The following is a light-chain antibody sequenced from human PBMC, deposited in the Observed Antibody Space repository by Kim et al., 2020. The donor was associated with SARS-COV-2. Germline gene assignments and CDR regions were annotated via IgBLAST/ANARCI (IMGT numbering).Light chain of an antibody. CDR2: QDS. CDR1: KLGDKY. CDR3: QAWASSTEV. J-gene: IGLJ1*01. Sequence: SYELTQPPSVSVSPGQTASITCSGVKLGDKYACWYQQKPGQSPVLVIYQDSKRPSGIPERFSGSNSGHPATLTISGTQAMDEADYYCQAWASSTEVFGTG. V-gene: IGLV3-1*01.